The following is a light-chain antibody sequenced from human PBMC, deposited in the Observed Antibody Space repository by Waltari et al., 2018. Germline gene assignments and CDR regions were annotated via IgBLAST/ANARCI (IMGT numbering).Light chain of an antibody. V-gene: IGLV2-14*03. J-gene: IGLJ3*02. CDR2: DVT. Sequence: QSALTQPASVSGSPGQSITITCTGPSSDVGGYTYVSWYQQHPGKAPKLMIYDVTTRPSGVSNRFSGSKSVNTASLTISGLQAEDEADYYCSSYTSSSTWVFGGGTKLTVL. CDR1: SSDVGGYTY. CDR3: SSYTSSSTWV.